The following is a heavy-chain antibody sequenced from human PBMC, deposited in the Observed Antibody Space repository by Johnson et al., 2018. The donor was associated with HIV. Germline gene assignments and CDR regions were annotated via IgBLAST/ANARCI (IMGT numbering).Heavy chain of an antibody. Sequence: QVQLVESGGGVVQPGRSLRLSCAASGFSFSSYGMHWVRQAPGKGLEWVAVIWYDGSNEHYADYVKGRFTISRDNSKNTLYLQMSSLRAEDTAVYYCAKSPGKDHGGNSGAFHIWGQGTMVTVSS. CDR3: AKSPGKDHGGNSGAFHI. CDR1: GFSFSSYG. CDR2: IWYDGSNE. D-gene: IGHD4-23*01. V-gene: IGHV3-33*06. J-gene: IGHJ3*02.